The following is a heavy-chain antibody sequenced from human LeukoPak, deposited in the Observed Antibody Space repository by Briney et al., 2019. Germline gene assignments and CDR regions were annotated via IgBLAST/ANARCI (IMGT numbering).Heavy chain of an antibody. CDR1: GFTFSSYW. D-gene: IGHD2-15*01. CDR3: ARDRKGYCSGGSCVEFDP. J-gene: IGHJ5*02. Sequence: GGSLRLSCAASGFTFSSYWMSWVRQAPGKGLEWVANIKQDGSEKYYVDSVKGRFTISRDNAKNSLYLQMNSLRSDDTAVYYCARDRKGYCSGGSCVEFDPWGQGTLVTVSS. CDR2: IKQDGSEK. V-gene: IGHV3-7*03.